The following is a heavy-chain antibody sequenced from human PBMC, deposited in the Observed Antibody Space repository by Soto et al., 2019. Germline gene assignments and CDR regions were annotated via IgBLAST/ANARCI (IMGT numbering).Heavy chain of an antibody. V-gene: IGHV4-39*01. CDR1: GGSISSSNYH. Sequence: SETLSLTGTVSGGSISSSNYHWGWIRQPPGKGLEWIGSMYYSGSAYYNPSLKSRVTISVDTSKNQFSLQLNSVTPEDTAVYYCARDHSSSWYRMKYGMDVWGQGTTVTVSS. CDR3: ARDHSSSWYRMKYGMDV. CDR2: MYYSGSA. D-gene: IGHD6-13*01. J-gene: IGHJ6*02.